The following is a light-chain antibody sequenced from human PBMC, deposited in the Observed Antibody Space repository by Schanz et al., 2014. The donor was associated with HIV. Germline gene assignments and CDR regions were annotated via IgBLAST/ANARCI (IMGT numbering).Light chain of an antibody. CDR3: QQYNSFSST. V-gene: IGKV1-5*03. CDR2: EAS. CDR1: QSISNY. J-gene: IGKJ2*01. Sequence: DIQMTQSPSTLSASVGDRVTISCRASQSISNYLAWYQQKPGKAPKLLISEASILETGVPSTFSGSGSGTEFTLTISSLQPDDFATYYCQQYNSFSSTFGQGTTLDLK.